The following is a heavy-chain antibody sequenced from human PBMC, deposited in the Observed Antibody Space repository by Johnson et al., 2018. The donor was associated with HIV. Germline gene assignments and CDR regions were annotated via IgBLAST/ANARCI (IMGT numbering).Heavy chain of an antibody. V-gene: IGHV3-15*01. CDR2: IISERDGGTT. J-gene: IGHJ3*02. CDR3: ATDLFSLILEDDAFDT. CDR1: GFNFNHAW. Sequence: VQLVESGGGLVKPGKSLRLSCEASGFNFNHAWMSWVRQAPWKGLEWVGRIISERDGGTTDYSAHVKDRFTISRDDSTNTLYLQMNSLKIEDTAVYYCATDLFSLILEDDAFDTWGQGTMVTVSS.